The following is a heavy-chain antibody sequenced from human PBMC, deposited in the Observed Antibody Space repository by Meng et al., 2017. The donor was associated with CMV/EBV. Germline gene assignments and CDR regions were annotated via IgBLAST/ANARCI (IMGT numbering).Heavy chain of an antibody. Sequence: SGSSISRSNWWGWLRQPPGKGLEWLGYLYYSGSTYSNPSLKSRVTMSVDTSKNQFSLKLSSVTAVDTAVYYCARLGSSSSWVLGWFDPWGQGTLVTVSS. CDR2: LYYSGST. CDR3: ARLGSSSSWVLGWFDP. CDR1: GSSISRSNW. V-gene: IGHV4-28*01. D-gene: IGHD6-6*01. J-gene: IGHJ5*02.